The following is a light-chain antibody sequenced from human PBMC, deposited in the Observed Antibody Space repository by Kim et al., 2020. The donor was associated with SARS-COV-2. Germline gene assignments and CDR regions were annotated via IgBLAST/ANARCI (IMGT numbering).Light chain of an antibody. CDR2: GAS. CDR3: QQYNNWWT. Sequence: SDSQGERATPSCRASQGVSSDLAWYQQKPGQAPRLLIYGASTRATGIPARFSGSGSGTEFTLTISSLQSEDFAVYYCQQYNNWWTFGQGTKVEIK. J-gene: IGKJ1*01. V-gene: IGKV3-15*01. CDR1: QGVSSD.